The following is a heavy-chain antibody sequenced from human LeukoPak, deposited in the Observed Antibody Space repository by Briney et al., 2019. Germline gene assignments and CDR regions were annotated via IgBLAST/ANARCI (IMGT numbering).Heavy chain of an antibody. CDR3: AKGKAKGGLTAAGH. V-gene: IGHV3-23*01. Sequence: GGSLRLSCAASGFTFSSYAMSWVRQAPGKGLEWVSAISGSGGSTYYADSVKGRFTISRDNSKNTLYLQMNSLRAEDTAVYYCAKGKAKGGLTAAGHWGQGTLVTVSS. CDR2: ISGSGGST. D-gene: IGHD6-13*01. J-gene: IGHJ4*02. CDR1: GFTFSSYA.